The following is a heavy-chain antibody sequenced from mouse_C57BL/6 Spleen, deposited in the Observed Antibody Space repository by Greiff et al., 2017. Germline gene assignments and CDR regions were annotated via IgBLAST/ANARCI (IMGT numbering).Heavy chain of an antibody. CDR1: GYTFTSYW. Sequence: QVQLQQPGAELVKPGASVKLSCKASGYTFTSYWMHWVKQRPGQGLEWIGMIHPNSGSTNYNEKVKSKATLTVDKSNSTAYMQLSSLTSEDSAVYYCAGKDGSCPPFAYWGQGTLVTVSA. D-gene: IGHD3-2*02. CDR2: IHPNSGST. CDR3: AGKDGSCPPFAY. J-gene: IGHJ3*01. V-gene: IGHV1-64*01.